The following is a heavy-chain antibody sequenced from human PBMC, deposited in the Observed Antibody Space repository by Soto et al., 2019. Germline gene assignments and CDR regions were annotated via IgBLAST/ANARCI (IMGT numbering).Heavy chain of an antibody. J-gene: IGHJ4*02. Sequence: EVQLLESGGGLVQPGGSLRLSCAGSGFTFINYAMNWVRQAPGKGLEWVSTISGGGDATFFADSVRGRFTTSRDNSKNTVTLQMNNLGVDDTAVYYCTTWRREKSCTSVSCYGDGAYWGQGTLVTVSS. D-gene: IGHD2-2*01. CDR2: ISGGGDAT. CDR3: TTWRREKSCTSVSCYGDGAY. V-gene: IGHV3-23*01. CDR1: GFTFINYA.